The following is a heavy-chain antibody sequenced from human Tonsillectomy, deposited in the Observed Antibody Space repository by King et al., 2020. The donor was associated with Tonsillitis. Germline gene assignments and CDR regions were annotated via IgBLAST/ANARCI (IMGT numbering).Heavy chain of an antibody. CDR2: MYHSGST. CDR1: GYSISSGYY. J-gene: IGHJ5*02. V-gene: IGHV4-38-2*02. D-gene: IGHD3-10*01. CDR3: ARDDGSGFGTQGWFDP. Sequence: VQLQESGPGLVKPSETLSLTCAVSGYSISSGYYWGWIRQTPGKGLEWIGSMYHSGSTYHNPSLKSRVTISVDMSKNQFSLKLSSVTAADTAVYYCARDDGSGFGTQGWFDPWGQGTLVTVSS.